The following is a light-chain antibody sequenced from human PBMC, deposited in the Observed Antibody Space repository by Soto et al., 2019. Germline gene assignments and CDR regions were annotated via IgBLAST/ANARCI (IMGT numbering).Light chain of an antibody. CDR2: GNS. CDR1: SSNIGAGYD. J-gene: IGLJ2*01. V-gene: IGLV1-40*01. Sequence: QAVVTQPPSVSGAPGQRVTISCTGSSSNIGAGYDVHWYQQLPGTAPKLLIYGNSNRPSGVPDRFSGSKSGTSASLAITGLQAEDEADYYCQSYASSLSGYVVFGGGTQLTVL. CDR3: QSYASSLSGYVV.